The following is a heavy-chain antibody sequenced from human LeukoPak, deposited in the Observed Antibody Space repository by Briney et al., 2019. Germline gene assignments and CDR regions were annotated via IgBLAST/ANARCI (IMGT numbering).Heavy chain of an antibody. Sequence: GGSLRLSCTASGFTFGDYAMSWFRQAPGKGLEWVGFIRSKAYGGTTEYAASVKGRFTISRDDSKSIAYLQMNSLKTEDTAVYYCTRDGRPTWQYCSGGSCYSDYWGQGTLVTVSS. CDR2: IRSKAYGGTT. V-gene: IGHV3-49*03. CDR1: GFTFGDYA. CDR3: TRDGRPTWQYCSGGSCYSDY. J-gene: IGHJ4*02. D-gene: IGHD2-15*01.